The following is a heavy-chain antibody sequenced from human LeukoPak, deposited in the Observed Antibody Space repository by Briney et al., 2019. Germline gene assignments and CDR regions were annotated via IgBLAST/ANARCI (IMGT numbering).Heavy chain of an antibody. CDR3: ARGGGSYYEVAFDI. CDR1: GFTFSSYW. D-gene: IGHD1-26*01. J-gene: IGHJ3*02. V-gene: IGHV3-7*01. CDR2: IKQDGSEK. Sequence: GGSLRLSCAASGFTFSSYWMSWVRQAPGKGLEWVANIKQDGSEKYYVDSVKGRFTISRDNAKNSLYLQMNSLRAEDTAVYYCARGGGSYYEVAFDIWGQGTMVTVSS.